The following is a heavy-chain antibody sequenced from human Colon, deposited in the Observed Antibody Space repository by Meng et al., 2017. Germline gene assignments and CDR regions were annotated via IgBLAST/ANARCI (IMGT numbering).Heavy chain of an antibody. J-gene: IGHJ2*01. D-gene: IGHD2-15*01. CDR1: GFTFSRFE. V-gene: IGHV3-48*03. CDR3: ASDSEYCSGGSFSSIATWYFDL. CDR2: MTSTGSTI. Sequence: SLKIPCAAPGFTFSRFEMNWVRQAPGKGLEWISYMTSTGSTIYYADSVKGRFTIFRDNAKNTLYLQMNSLRAEDTAVYYCASDSEYCSGGSFSSIATWYFDLWGRGTLVTVSS.